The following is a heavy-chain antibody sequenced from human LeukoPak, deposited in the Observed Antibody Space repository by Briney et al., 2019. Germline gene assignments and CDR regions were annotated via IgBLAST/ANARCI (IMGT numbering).Heavy chain of an antibody. D-gene: IGHD3-3*01. V-gene: IGHV3-7*01. CDR3: ARGGFLATRYYFDY. CDR2: IKQDGSEK. Sequence: PGGSLRLSCAASGFTFTTYWMSWVRQAPGKGLEWVANIKQDGSEKYYVDSVKGRFTVSRDNAKNSLYLQMNSLRAEDTAVYYCARGGFLATRYYFDYWGQGTLVTVSS. J-gene: IGHJ4*02. CDR1: GFTFTTYW.